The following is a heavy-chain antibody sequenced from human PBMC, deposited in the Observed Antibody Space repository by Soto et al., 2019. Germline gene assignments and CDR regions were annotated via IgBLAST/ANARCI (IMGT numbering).Heavy chain of an antibody. CDR3: ARDQNGSPHFDY. Sequence: QVHLQESGPGLVKPSETLSLTCTVSGASIRSYYWSWIRQPPGKGLEWIGFSYYSGSTNYNPSLNSRVTIPVDTSKNQFSLKLTSVTAADTAVYYCARDQNGSPHFDYWGQGILVTVSS. CDR1: GASIRSYY. J-gene: IGHJ4*02. D-gene: IGHD1-26*01. CDR2: SYYSGST. V-gene: IGHV4-59*01.